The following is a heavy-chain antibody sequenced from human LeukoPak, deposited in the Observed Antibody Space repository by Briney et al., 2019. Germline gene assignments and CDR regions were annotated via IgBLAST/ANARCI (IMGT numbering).Heavy chain of an antibody. V-gene: IGHV1-69*13. CDR2: IIPIFGTA. CDR3: AREPQSRYYYDSSGSNPSDAFDI. Sequence: GASVKVSCKASGGTFSSYAISWVRQAPGQGLEWMGGIIPIFGTANYAQKFQGRVTITADESTSTAYMELSSLRSEDTAVYYCAREPQSRYYYDSSGSNPSDAFDIWGQGTMVTVSS. J-gene: IGHJ3*02. D-gene: IGHD3-22*01. CDR1: GGTFSSYA.